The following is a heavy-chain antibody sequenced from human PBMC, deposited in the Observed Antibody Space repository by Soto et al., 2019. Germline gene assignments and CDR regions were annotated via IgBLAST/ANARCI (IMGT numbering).Heavy chain of an antibody. CDR3: ARRQISPPTRGAATARGGMDV. D-gene: IGHD6-13*01. J-gene: IGHJ6*02. CDR1: GFTFNNYG. CDR2: IWNDGTNA. Sequence: QVDLVESGGGVAQPGRSLRLSCAASGFTFNNYGMHWVRQAPGKGLEWVALIWNDGTNAYYANSVKGRFTISRDNSRNTVYLQMSSLRAEDTAVYYCARRQISPPTRGAATARGGMDVWGQGTTVSVSS. V-gene: IGHV3-33*01.